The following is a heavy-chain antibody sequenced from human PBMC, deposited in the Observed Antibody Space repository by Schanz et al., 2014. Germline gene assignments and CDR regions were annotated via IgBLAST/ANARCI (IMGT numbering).Heavy chain of an antibody. CDR2: IYSTGST. CDR1: GGSISSGSYY. Sequence: QVQLQESGPGLVKPSQTLSLTCTVSGGSISSGSYYWSWIRQPAGKGLEWIGRIYSTGSTNYNPSLKSRVTISVDRSKNQFSLILNSVTAADTAVYYCARSPGDFPGWFDSWGQGTLVTVSS. V-gene: IGHV4-61*02. CDR3: ARSPGDFPGWFDS. D-gene: IGHD4-17*01. J-gene: IGHJ5*01.